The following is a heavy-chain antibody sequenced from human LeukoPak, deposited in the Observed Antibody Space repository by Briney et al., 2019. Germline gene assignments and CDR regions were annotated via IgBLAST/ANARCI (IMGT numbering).Heavy chain of an antibody. D-gene: IGHD5-12*01. V-gene: IGHV3-74*01. J-gene: IGHJ4*02. CDR2: IKPDGSDT. Sequence: GGSLRLSCGASGVTFTTHWIHWVRQAPGKGLVWVSRIKPDGSDTNYADSVKGRFTISRDNAKNTVYLQMNSLRAEDTAVYYCARGKYGGYFIDYWGQGTLVTVSS. CDR3: ARGKYGGYFIDY. CDR1: GVTFTTHW.